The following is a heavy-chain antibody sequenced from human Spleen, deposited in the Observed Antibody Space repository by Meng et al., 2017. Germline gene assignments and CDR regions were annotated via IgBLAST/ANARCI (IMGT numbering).Heavy chain of an antibody. CDR1: GGSVSSSSNY. V-gene: IGHV4-61*03. Sequence: QVQLQESGPGVVRPSETLSLTCTVSGGSVSSSSNYWSWIRQPPGKGLEWIGEINHSGSTNYNPSLESRATISVDTSQNNLSLKLSSVTAADSAVYYCARGPTTMAHDFDYWGQGTLVTVSS. CDR2: INHSGST. J-gene: IGHJ4*02. D-gene: IGHD4-11*01. CDR3: ARGPTTMAHDFDY.